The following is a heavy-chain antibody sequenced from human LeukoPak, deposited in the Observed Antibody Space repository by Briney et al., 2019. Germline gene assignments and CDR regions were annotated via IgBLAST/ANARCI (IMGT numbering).Heavy chain of an antibody. CDR3: ARDLDTEAGAFDY. CDR2: IWYDRNIK. J-gene: IGHJ4*02. D-gene: IGHD3/OR15-3a*01. V-gene: IGHV3-33*01. CDR1: GFTFSNYG. Sequence: GRTLRLSCAASGFTFSNYGMHWVRQAPGKGLEGVAVIWYDRNIKYYAESVKGRFTISRDNSKNMLYLQMNSLSAEDTAVYYCARDLDTEAGAFDYWGQGTLVTVSS.